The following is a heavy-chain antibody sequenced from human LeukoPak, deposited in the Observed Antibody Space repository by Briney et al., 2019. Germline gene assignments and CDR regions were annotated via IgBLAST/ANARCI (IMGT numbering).Heavy chain of an antibody. CDR1: GGTFSSYA. V-gene: IGHV1-69*04. D-gene: IGHD2-15*01. CDR3: ARENRVVVAAYYYYYGMDV. CDR2: IIPIFGIA. J-gene: IGHJ6*02. Sequence: ASVKVSCKASGGTFSSYAISWVRQAPGQGLEWMGRIIPIFGIANYAQKFQGRVTITADKSTSTAYMELSSLRSEDTAVYYCARENRVVVAAYYYYYGMDVWGQGTTVTVSS.